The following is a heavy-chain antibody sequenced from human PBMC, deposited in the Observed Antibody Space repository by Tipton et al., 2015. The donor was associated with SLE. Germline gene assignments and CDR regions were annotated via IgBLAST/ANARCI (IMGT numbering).Heavy chain of an antibody. CDR3: ASLPQGYCSTINCSPRMDV. V-gene: IGHV4-34*01. CDR1: GGSFSGYY. Sequence: TLSLTCAVYGGSFSGYYWSWIRQPPGKGLEWIGEINHSGSTNYNPSLKSRVTISVDTSKNQFSLKLSSVTAADTAVYYCASLPQGYCSTINCSPRMDVWGKGTTVTVSS. D-gene: IGHD2-2*01. CDR2: INHSGST. J-gene: IGHJ6*04.